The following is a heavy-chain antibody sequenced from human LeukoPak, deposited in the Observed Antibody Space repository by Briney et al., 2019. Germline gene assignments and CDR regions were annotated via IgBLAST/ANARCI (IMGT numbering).Heavy chain of an antibody. CDR2: MNPNSGNT. J-gene: IGHJ4*02. CDR3: ARGRNRITIFGVVSTYYFDY. Sequence: ASVKVSCKASGYTFTSYDINWVRHATGQGLEWMGWMNPNSGNTGYAQKFQGRVTITRNTSISTAYMELSSLRSEDTAVYYCARGRNRITIFGVVSTYYFDYWGQGTLVTVSS. CDR1: GYTFTSYD. V-gene: IGHV1-8*03. D-gene: IGHD3-3*01.